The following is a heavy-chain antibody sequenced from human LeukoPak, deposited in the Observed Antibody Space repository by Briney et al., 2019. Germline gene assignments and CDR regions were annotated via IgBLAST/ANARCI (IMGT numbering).Heavy chain of an antibody. J-gene: IGHJ4*02. V-gene: IGHV4-59*08. D-gene: IGHD6-19*01. CDR1: GASISSYY. Sequence: SETLSLTCTVSGASISSYYRSWIRQPPGKGLEWIAYIYDSGSTNYNPSLKSRVTTSVDTSKNQFSLMLSSVSAADTAVDFCARHGGGWSLDYWGQATQVTASS. CDR2: IYDSGST. CDR3: ARHGGGWSLDY.